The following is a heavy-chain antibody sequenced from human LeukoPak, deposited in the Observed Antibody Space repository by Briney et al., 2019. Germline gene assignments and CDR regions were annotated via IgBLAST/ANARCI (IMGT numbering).Heavy chain of an antibody. J-gene: IGHJ4*02. V-gene: IGHV3-21*01. CDR3: ARDPRGYSGYDTTFDY. CDR1: GFTFSDYT. CDR2: ISASSSYI. D-gene: IGHD5-12*01. Sequence: GGSLRLSCAASGFTFSDYTMNWVRQAPGKGLERVSSISASSSYIFNADSLKGRFTISRDNAKSSLFLQMNSLRAEDTAVYYCARDPRGYSGYDTTFDYWGQGTLVTVSS.